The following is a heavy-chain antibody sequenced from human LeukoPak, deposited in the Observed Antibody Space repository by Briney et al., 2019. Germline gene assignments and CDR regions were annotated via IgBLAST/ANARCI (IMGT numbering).Heavy chain of an antibody. CDR3: ARGPPNGATIFGVVINTGWFDP. D-gene: IGHD3-3*01. CDR1: GYTFTGYY. CDR2: INPNSGGT. Sequence: ASVKVSCKASGYTFTGYYMHWVRQAPGQGLEWMGRINPNSGGTSYAQKFQGRVTMTRDTSTSTVYMELSSLRSEDTAVYHCARGPPNGATIFGVVINTGWFDPWGQGTLVTVSS. V-gene: IGHV1-2*06. J-gene: IGHJ5*02.